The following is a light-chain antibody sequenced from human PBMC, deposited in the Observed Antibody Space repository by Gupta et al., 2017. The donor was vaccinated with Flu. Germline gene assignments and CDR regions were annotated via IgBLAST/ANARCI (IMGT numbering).Light chain of an antibody. CDR3: QQSDSTPLT. J-gene: IGKJ4*01. CDR1: QSISSY. V-gene: IGKV1-39*01. Sequence: VGDRVTITCRASQSISSYLNWYQQKPGKAPKLLIYDASSLQSVVPSRFSGSCSGTDFTLTISSLQPEDFATYYCQQSDSTPLTFGRGTKVEIK. CDR2: DAS.